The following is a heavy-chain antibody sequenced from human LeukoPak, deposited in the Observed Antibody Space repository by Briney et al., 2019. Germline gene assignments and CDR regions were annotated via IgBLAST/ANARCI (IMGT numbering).Heavy chain of an antibody. V-gene: IGHV1-2*02. J-gene: IGHJ4*02. CDR3: ARGETPDSCYYID. CDR1: GYTFTGYY. D-gene: IGHD2-2*01. Sequence: ASVKISCKASGYTFTGYYMHWVRQAPGQGLEWMGWINPNSGGTNYAQKFQGRVTMTRDTSISTAYTELSRLRSDDTAVYYCARGETPDSCYYIDWGQGTLVTVSS. CDR2: INPNSGGT.